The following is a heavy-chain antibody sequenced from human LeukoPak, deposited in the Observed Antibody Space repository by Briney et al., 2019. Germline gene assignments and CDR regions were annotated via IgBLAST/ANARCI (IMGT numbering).Heavy chain of an antibody. V-gene: IGHV1-2*02. CDR1: GYTFTGYY. CDR3: ASSRIYCSGGSCLSPFDY. D-gene: IGHD2-15*01. Sequence: ASVKVSCKASGYTFTGYYMHWVRQAPGQGLEWMGWINPNSGGTNYAQKFQGRVTMTRDTSISTAYMELSRLRSDDTAVYYCASSRIYCSGGSCLSPFDYWGQGTLVTVSS. CDR2: INPNSGGT. J-gene: IGHJ4*02.